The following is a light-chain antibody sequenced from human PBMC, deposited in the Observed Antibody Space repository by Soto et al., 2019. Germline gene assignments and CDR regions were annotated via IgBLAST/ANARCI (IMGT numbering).Light chain of an antibody. CDR3: QQYGSSIT. V-gene: IGKV3-15*01. J-gene: IGKJ5*01. Sequence: IRMTQSPATLSVSPGERATLSCRASQSVSSNLAWYQQKPGQAPRLLMYGASTRATGIPDRFSGSGSGTDFTLTISRLEPEDFAVYYCQQYGSSITFGQGTRLEIK. CDR1: QSVSSN. CDR2: GAS.